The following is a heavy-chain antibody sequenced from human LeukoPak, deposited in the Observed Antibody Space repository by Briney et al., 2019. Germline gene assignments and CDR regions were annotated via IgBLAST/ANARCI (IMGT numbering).Heavy chain of an antibody. D-gene: IGHD5-12*01. V-gene: IGHV1-2*02. CDR3: AREGDIVGTPGGY. Sequence: VASVKVSCKASGYTFTGSYMHWVRQAPGQGLEWMGWINPNSGGANYAQNFQGRVTMTRDTSISTAYMELSRLRSDDTAVYYCAREGDIVGTPGGYWGQGTLVTVSS. CDR1: GYTFTGSY. CDR2: INPNSGGA. J-gene: IGHJ4*02.